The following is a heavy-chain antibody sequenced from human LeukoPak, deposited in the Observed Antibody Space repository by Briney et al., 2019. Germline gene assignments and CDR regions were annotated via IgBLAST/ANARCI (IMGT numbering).Heavy chain of an antibody. Sequence: GGSLRLSCAASGFTFSNYSMNWVRQAPGKGLEWVSSISSSSSNIYYAGSVKGRFTISRDNAKNSLYLQMNSLRVEDTAVYYCARCTTGRTFGSLREIKRSREIDYWGQGTLVTVSS. D-gene: IGHD1-1*01. CDR2: ISSSSSNI. CDR1: GFTFSNYS. CDR3: ARCTTGRTFGSLREIKRSREIDY. J-gene: IGHJ4*02. V-gene: IGHV3-21*01.